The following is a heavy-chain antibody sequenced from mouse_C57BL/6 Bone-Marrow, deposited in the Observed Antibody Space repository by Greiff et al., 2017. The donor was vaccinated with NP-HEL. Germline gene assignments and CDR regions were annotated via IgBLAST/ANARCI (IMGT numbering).Heavy chain of an antibody. D-gene: IGHD2-2*01. CDR3: ARTRLRRGPWLAY. Sequence: VQLQQSGPELVKPGASVKLSCKASGYTFTSYDINWVKQRPGQGLEWIGWIYPRDGSTKYNEKFKGKATLTVATSSSPAYMELHSLTSEDAAVYVCARTRLRRGPWLAYWGQGTLVTVSA. CDR2: IYPRDGST. CDR1: GYTFTSYD. J-gene: IGHJ3*01. V-gene: IGHV1-85*01.